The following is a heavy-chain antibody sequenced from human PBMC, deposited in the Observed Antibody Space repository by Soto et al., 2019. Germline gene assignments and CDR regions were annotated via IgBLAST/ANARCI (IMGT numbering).Heavy chain of an antibody. CDR3: ARGGHVVVVTAALDY. CDR1: GDTFSDYY. J-gene: IGHJ4*02. Sequence: QVQLMQSGAEVKKPGASVKVSCKASGDTFSDYYIHWVRQAPGQGLEWMGTVNPSGGHTTYSQHFLGSVTMTRDTPTSTLPLELTSLTSEDTAVYYCARGGHVVVVTAALDYWGQGTLVTVSS. CDR2: VNPSGGHT. V-gene: IGHV1-46*01. D-gene: IGHD2-21*02.